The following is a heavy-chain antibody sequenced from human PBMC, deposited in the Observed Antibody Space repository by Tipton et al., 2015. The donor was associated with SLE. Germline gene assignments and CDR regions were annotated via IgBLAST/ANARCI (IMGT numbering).Heavy chain of an antibody. CDR1: SYSISSGYY. D-gene: IGHD4-17*01. CDR3: ARIHPNNYGDYGPFDY. J-gene: IGHJ4*02. CDR2: IYSSGNT. V-gene: IGHV4-38-2*02. Sequence: LRLSCTVSSYSISSGYYWGWIRQPPGKGLEWIGSIYHSGSIYSSGNTYYNPSLESRVTISADTFKNQFSLKVTSVTAADTAVYFCARIHPNNYGDYGPFDYWGQGILVTVSS.